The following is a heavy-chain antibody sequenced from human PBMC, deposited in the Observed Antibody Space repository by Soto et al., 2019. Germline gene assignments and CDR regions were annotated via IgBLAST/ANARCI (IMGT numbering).Heavy chain of an antibody. CDR2: IYYNVNT. Sequence: SETLSLTCTFSGCSISSYYWSWIRQPPGKGLEWIGYIYYNVNTNYNPSLKSRVTISVDTSKNQFSLKLSSVTAADTAVYYCARVAAVRSDSAGYHGMDVWGQGTTVTVSS. J-gene: IGHJ6*02. V-gene: IGHV4-59*08. D-gene: IGHD3-22*01. CDR3: ARVAAVRSDSAGYHGMDV. CDR1: GCSISSYY.